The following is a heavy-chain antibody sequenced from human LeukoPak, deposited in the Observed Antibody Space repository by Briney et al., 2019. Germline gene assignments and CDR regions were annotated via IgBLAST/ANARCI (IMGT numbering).Heavy chain of an antibody. CDR1: GGSISSYY. V-gene: IGHV4-4*07. J-gene: IGHJ4*02. CDR2: IYTSGST. Sequence: SEALSLTCTVSGGSISSYYWSWIRQPAGKGLEWIGRIYTSGSTNYNPSLKSRVTMSVDTSKNQFSLKLSSVTAADTAVYYCAREEDSSGYYRYWGQGTLVTVSS. CDR3: AREEDSSGYYRY. D-gene: IGHD3-22*01.